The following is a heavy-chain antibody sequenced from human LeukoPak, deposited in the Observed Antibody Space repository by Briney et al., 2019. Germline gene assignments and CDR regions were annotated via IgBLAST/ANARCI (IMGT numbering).Heavy chain of an antibody. CDR1: GFPFSNYA. CDR2: IWGTDDKT. V-gene: IGHV3-23*01. Sequence: GGSLRLSCVASGFPFSNYAMSWVRQAPGKGLELVSGIWGTDDKTVYGDAVKGRFTISRDNSKNTLYLQMNSLRADDTAVYYCAKTQGYYDAWGQGALVTVSS. D-gene: IGHD2-15*01. J-gene: IGHJ5*02. CDR3: AKTQGYYDA.